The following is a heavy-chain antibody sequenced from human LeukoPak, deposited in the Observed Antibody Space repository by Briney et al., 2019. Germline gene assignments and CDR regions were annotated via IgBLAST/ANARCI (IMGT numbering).Heavy chain of an antibody. CDR3: ARDRDAGGNSLSY. V-gene: IGHV3-30-3*01. CDR2: ISYDGSNK. D-gene: IGHD4-23*01. Sequence: GRSLRLSCAASGFIFDDYAMHWVRQAPGKGLEWVAVISYDGSNKYYADSVKGRFTISRDNSKNTLYLQMNSLRAEDTAVYYCARDRDAGGNSLSYWGQGTLVTVSS. J-gene: IGHJ4*02. CDR1: GFIFDDYA.